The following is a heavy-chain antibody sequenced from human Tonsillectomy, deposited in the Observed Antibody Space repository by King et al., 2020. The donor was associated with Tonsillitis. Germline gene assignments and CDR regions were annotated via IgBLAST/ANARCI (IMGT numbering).Heavy chain of an antibody. CDR3: ARDLAAAAFGDY. CDR2: ISSSSSYI. Sequence: VQLVESGGGLVKPGGSLRLSCAASGFTFSSYSMNWVRQAPGKGLEWVSYISSSSSYIYYADSVKGRFTISRDNAKNSLYLRMNSLRAEDTAVYYCARDLAAAAFGDYWGQGTLVTVSS. CDR1: GFTFSSYS. J-gene: IGHJ4*02. D-gene: IGHD6-13*01. V-gene: IGHV3-21*06.